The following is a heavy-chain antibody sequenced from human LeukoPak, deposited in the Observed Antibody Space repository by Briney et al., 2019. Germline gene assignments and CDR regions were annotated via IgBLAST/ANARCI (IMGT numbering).Heavy chain of an antibody. Sequence: GGSLRLSCAGSVLTFDDYGMSWVRQAPGKGLEWVSGINWNGGSTGYADSVKGRFTISRDNAKHSLYLQMNSLKAEDKAVYYCAKYGVSIDYWGQGTLVTVSS. J-gene: IGHJ4*02. CDR3: AKYGVSIDY. CDR1: VLTFDDYG. V-gene: IGHV3-20*04. D-gene: IGHD3-10*01. CDR2: INWNGGST.